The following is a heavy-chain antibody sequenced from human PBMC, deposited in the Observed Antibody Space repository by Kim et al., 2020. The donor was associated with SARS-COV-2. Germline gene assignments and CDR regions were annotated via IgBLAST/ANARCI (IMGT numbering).Heavy chain of an antibody. J-gene: IGHJ4*02. Sequence: YYADSVKGRFTISRDNSKNTLYLQMNSLRAEDTAVYYCAKSMVRGAVFDYWGQGTLVTVSS. D-gene: IGHD3-10*01. V-gene: IGHV3-30*02. CDR3: AKSMVRGAVFDY.